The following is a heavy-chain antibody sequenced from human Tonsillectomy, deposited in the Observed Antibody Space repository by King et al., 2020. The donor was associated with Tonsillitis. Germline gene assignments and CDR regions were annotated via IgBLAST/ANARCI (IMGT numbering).Heavy chain of an antibody. D-gene: IGHD3-3*01. Sequence: VQLVESGGGLVKPGGSLRLSCAASGFTFSNAWMSWVRQAPGKGLEWVGRIKSKTDGGTTDYAAPVKGRFTISRDDSKNTLYLQMNSLKTEDTAVYYCTTGTLLTDYDFWSGYFRDRDYWGQGTLVTVSS. CDR1: GFTFSNAW. J-gene: IGHJ4*02. V-gene: IGHV3-15*01. CDR2: IKSKTDGGTT. CDR3: TTGTLLTDYDFWSGYFRDRDY.